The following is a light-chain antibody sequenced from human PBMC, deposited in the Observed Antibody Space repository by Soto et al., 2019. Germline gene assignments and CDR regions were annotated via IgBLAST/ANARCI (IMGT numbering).Light chain of an antibody. CDR2: GAS. J-gene: IGKJ1*01. CDR1: QSVSSSY. Sequence: ETVLTQSPGTLSLSPGERATLSCRASQSVSSSYLAWYQQKPGQPPGLLIYGASSRATGIPDRFSGSVSGTDFSLTISRLEPEDFAVYYCQRYGRAPPSWTFGQGTQVEVK. CDR3: QRYGRAPPSWT. V-gene: IGKV3-20*01.